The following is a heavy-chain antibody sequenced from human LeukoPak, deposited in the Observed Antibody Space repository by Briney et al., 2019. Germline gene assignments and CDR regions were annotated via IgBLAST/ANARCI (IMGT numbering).Heavy chain of an antibody. CDR3: ARVMVRGKKSAFDI. D-gene: IGHD3-10*01. Sequence: SETLSLTCTVSGYSISSGYYWSWIRQPPGKGLEWIGSIYHSGSTYYNPSLKSRVTISVDTSKNQFSLKLSSVTAADTAVYYCARVMVRGKKSAFDIWGQGTMVTVSS. CDR1: GYSISSGYY. J-gene: IGHJ3*02. CDR2: IYHSGST. V-gene: IGHV4-38-2*02.